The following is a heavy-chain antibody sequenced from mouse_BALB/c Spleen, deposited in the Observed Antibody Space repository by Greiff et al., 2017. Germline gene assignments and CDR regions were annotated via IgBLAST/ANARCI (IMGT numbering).Heavy chain of an antibody. CDR3: ARRGGNYDFDY. J-gene: IGHJ2*01. D-gene: IGHD2-1*01. CDR2: IYPGDGDT. CDR1: GYTFTSYW. Sequence: VQGVESGAELARPGASVKLSCKASGYTFTSYWMQWVKQRPGQGLEWIGAIYPGDGDTRYTQKFKGKATLTADKSSSTAYMQLSSLASEDSAVYYCARRGGNYDFDYWGQGTTLTVSS. V-gene: IGHV1-87*01.